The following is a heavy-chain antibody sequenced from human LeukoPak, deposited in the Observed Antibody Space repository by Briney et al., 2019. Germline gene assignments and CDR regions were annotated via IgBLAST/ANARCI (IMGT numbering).Heavy chain of an antibody. CDR1: RFTFINAW. V-gene: IGHV3-15*01. D-gene: IGHD4/OR15-4a*01. CDR2: IKSKADGYTT. J-gene: IGHJ4*02. CDR3: AIDEPNYAPYDFDY. Sequence: GGSLRLSCAASRFTFINAWRNWVRQAPGKGLEWVGRIKSKADGYTTDYAAPVKGRFTISRDDSNNMVYLQMSSLKVEDTAVYYCAIDEPNYAPYDFDYWGQGTLVTVSS.